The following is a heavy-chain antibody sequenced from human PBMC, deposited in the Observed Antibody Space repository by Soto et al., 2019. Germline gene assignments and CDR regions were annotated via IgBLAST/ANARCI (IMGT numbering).Heavy chain of an antibody. Sequence: ASVKVSCKASGYTFTSYGISWVRQAPGQGLEWMGWISAYNGNTNYAQKLQGRVTMTTDTSTSTAYMELRSLRSDDTAVYYCARFFDVQAAISHGWFDPWGQGTLVTVSS. J-gene: IGHJ5*02. CDR2: ISAYNGNT. V-gene: IGHV1-18*01. D-gene: IGHD2-2*01. CDR1: GYTFTSYG. CDR3: ARFFDVQAAISHGWFDP.